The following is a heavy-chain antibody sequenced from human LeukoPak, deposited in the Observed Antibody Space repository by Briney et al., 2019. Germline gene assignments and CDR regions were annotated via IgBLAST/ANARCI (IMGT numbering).Heavy chain of an antibody. D-gene: IGHD2-15*01. J-gene: IGHJ4*02. CDR2: IFYRGST. Sequence: SETLSLTCTVSGGSISSNDYYWGWIRQPPGKGLEWIGTIFYRGSTFYNTSLMSRVIISVDTSKNQFSLKLSSVTAADTAVYYCARQTSDGLLEYWGQGSLVTVSS. CDR1: GGSISSNDYY. V-gene: IGHV4-39*01. CDR3: ARQTSDGLLEY.